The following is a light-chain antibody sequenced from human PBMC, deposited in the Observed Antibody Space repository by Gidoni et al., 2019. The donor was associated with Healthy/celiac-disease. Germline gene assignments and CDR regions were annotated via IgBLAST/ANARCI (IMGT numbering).Light chain of an antibody. CDR1: QSVSSN. J-gene: IGKJ3*01. Sequence: EIVMTQSPATLSVSPGESATLSCRASQSVSSNLAWYQQKPGQAPRLLIYGASTRATGIPARFSGSGSGTEFTLTISSLQSEDFAVYYCQQYNNWPPERAFGPGTKVDIK. V-gene: IGKV3-15*01. CDR2: GAS. CDR3: QQYNNWPPERA.